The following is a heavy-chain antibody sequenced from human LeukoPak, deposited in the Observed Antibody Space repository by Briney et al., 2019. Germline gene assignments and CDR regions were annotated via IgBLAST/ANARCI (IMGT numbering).Heavy chain of an antibody. CDR2: ISSSSGII. Sequence: PGGSLRLSCAASGFTFSSYEMNWVRQATGRGLEWVSFISSSSGIIYYADSVKGRFTISRDNAKNSLYLQMNSLRAEDTAVYYCASLPTTRTWGQGTLVTVSS. J-gene: IGHJ5*02. CDR3: ASLPTTRT. V-gene: IGHV3-48*03. D-gene: IGHD2-15*01. CDR1: GFTFSSYE.